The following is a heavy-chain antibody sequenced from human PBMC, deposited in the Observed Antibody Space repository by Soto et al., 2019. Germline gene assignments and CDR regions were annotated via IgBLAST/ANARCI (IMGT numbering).Heavy chain of an antibody. CDR2: IRSKAYGGTT. D-gene: IGHD3-9*01. Sequence: EVQLVESGGGLVKPGRSLRLSCTASGFTFGDYAMSWFRQAPGKGLEWVGFIRSKAYGGTTEYAASVKGRFTISRDDSKSIAYLQMNSLKTEDTAVYYCTSDLVINEILDAFDIWGQGTMVTVSS. V-gene: IGHV3-49*05. J-gene: IGHJ3*02. CDR1: GFTFGDYA. CDR3: TSDLVINEILDAFDI.